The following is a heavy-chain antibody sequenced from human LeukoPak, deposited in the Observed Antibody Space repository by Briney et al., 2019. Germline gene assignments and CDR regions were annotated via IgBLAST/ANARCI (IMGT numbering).Heavy chain of an antibody. D-gene: IGHD5-18*01. CDR3: ARGVLVDTAMVMYWYFDL. Sequence: SETLSLTCAVYGGSFSGYYWSWIRQPPGKGLEWIGEINQSGSTNYNPSLKSRVTISVDTSKNQFSLKLSSVTTADTAVYYCARGVLVDTAMVMYWYFDLWGRGTLVTVSS. CDR2: INQSGST. J-gene: IGHJ2*01. CDR1: GGSFSGYY. V-gene: IGHV4-34*01.